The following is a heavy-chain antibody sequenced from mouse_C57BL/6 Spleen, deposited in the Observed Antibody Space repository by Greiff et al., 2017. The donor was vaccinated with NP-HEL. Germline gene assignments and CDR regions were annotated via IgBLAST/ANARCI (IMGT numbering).Heavy chain of an antibody. CDR1: GFTFSDYY. D-gene: IGHD4-1*01. CDR2: INYDGSST. CDR3: ARVGGGVYFDY. Sequence: EVQVVESEGGLVQPGSSMKLSCTASGFTFSDYYMAWVRQVPEKGLEWVANINYDGSSTYYLDSLKSRFIISRDNAKNILYLQMSSLKSEDTATYYCARVGGGVYFDYWGQGTTLTVSS. V-gene: IGHV5-16*01. J-gene: IGHJ2*01.